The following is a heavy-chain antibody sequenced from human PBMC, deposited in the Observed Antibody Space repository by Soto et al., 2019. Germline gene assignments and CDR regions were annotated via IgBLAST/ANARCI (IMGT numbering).Heavy chain of an antibody. J-gene: IGHJ4*02. D-gene: IGHD3-10*02. CDR2: IIPIFGTA. CDR1: GGTFSSYA. Sequence: QVQLVQSGAEVKKPGSSVNVSCKASGGTFSSYAISWVRQAPGQGLEWMGGIIPIFGTANYAQKFQSRVTITADESTSAPYMELSSLRSEDTAVYYCARAVAVFGELPPGYWGQGTLVTVAS. V-gene: IGHV1-69*01. CDR3: ARAVAVFGELPPGY.